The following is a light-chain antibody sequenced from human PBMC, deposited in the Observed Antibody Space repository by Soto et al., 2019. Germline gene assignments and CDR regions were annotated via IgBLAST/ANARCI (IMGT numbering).Light chain of an antibody. CDR3: CSYAGGTSVV. CDR1: SSDVGRYNL. J-gene: IGLJ2*01. CDR2: EDI. Sequence: QSALTQPASVSGSLGQSITISCTGSSSDVGRYNLVSWYQQHPGKAPKLLIYEDIERPSGVSNRFSGSKSGNTASLTISGLQTEDEADYYCCSYAGGTSVVFGGWTKLTV. V-gene: IGLV2-23*01.